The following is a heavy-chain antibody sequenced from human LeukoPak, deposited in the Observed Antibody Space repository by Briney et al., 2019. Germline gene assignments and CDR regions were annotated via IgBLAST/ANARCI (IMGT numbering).Heavy chain of an antibody. CDR3: AREGAGGGYSSSWWVDY. CDR1: GGSISSGDYY. J-gene: IGHJ4*02. V-gene: IGHV4-30-4*01. CDR2: IYYSGST. D-gene: IGHD6-13*01. Sequence: RTSETLSLTCTVSGGSISSGDYYWSWIRQPPGKGLEWIGYIYYSGSTYYNPSLKSRVTISVDTSKNQFSLKLSSVTAADTAVYYCAREGAGGGYSSSWWVDYWGQGTLVTVSS.